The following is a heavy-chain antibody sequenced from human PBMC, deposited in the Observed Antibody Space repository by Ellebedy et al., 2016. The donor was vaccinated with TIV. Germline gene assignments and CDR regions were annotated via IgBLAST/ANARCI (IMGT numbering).Heavy chain of an antibody. D-gene: IGHD6-19*01. CDR3: ARGRIAVAGTGYYYYYMDV. CDR2: IIPILGIA. V-gene: IGHV1-69*10. CDR1: GGTFSSYA. Sequence: ASVKVSCKASGGTFSSYAISWVRQAPGQGLEWMEGIIPILGIANYAQKFQGRVTITADKSTSTAYMELSSLRSEDTAVYYCARGRIAVAGTGYYYYYMDVWGKGTTVTVSS. J-gene: IGHJ6*03.